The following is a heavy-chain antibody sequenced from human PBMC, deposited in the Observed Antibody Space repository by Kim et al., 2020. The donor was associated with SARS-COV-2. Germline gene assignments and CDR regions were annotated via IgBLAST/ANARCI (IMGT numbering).Heavy chain of an antibody. CDR3: ASSYYGSSGDSL. CDR2: IYYSGST. CDR1: GGSISSYY. Sequence: SETLSLTCTVSGGSISSYYWSWIRQHPGKGLEWIGYIYYSGSTNYKPSLMSRVTISVDTSKKQFSLKLSSVTAADTAVYYCASSYYGSSGDSLWGQGNLVTVSA. J-gene: IGHJ4*02. V-gene: IGHV4-59*13. D-gene: IGHD3-22*01.